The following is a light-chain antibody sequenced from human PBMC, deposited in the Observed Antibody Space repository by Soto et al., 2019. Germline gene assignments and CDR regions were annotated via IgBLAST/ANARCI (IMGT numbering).Light chain of an antibody. J-gene: IGKJ4*01. V-gene: IGKV3-11*01. CDR1: QTVTND. Sequence: LKDSPIGMAFSPGRRFTFSCRASQTVTNDYLAWYQQKDGQAPKLLIYDASNRATGIPARFSGSGSGTDFTLTISSLEPEDFAVYYCRPRSHWPLTFRGGTKADI. CDR3: RPRSHWPLT. CDR2: DAS.